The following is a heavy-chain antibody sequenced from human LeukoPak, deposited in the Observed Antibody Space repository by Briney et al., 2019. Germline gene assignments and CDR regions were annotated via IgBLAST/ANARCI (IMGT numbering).Heavy chain of an antibody. CDR1: EFTFSSYG. D-gene: IGHD3-10*01. J-gene: IGHJ4*01. V-gene: IGHV3-23*01. CDR2: ISRSGVST. CDR3: ARDLGGFGEFETDY. Sequence: PGGPLRLSCAASEFTFSSYGMSWVRKAPGKGLKGVSAISRSGVSTYYADSVKGRFTIPRDNAKTSLYLQRKSLRAETTAWYSFARDLGGFGEFETDYWGQGTLVTASS.